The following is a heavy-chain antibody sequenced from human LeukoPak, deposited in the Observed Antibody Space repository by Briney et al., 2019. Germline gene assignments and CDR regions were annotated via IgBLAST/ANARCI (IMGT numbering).Heavy chain of an antibody. V-gene: IGHV3-15*01. Sequence: GGSLRLSCAASGFTFSNVWMSWVRQAPGKGLEWVGRIKSKTDGGTTDYAAPVKGRFTISRDDSKNTLYLQMNSLKTEDTAVYYCTKSGYDYDAFDIWGQGTMVTVSS. CDR3: TKSGYDYDAFDI. CDR1: GFTFSNVW. D-gene: IGHD5-12*01. CDR2: IKSKTDGGTT. J-gene: IGHJ3*02.